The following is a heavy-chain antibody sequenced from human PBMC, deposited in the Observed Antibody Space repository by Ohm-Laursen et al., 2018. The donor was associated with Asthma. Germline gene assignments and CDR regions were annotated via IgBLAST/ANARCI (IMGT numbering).Heavy chain of an antibody. V-gene: IGHV3-33*01. CDR1: GFTFSSYG. D-gene: IGHD1-14*01. CDR3: ARVGIYYYGMDV. CDR2: IWYDGSNK. Sequence: SLRLSCAASGFTFSSYGMHWVRQAPGKGLEWVAVIWYDGSNKYYADSVKGRFTISRDNSKNTLYLQMNSLRAEDTAVYYCARVGIYYYGMDVWGQGTAVTVSS. J-gene: IGHJ6*02.